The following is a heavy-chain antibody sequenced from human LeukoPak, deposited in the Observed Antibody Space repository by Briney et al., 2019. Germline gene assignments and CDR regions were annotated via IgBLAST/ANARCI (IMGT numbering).Heavy chain of an antibody. CDR2: IYTSGST. Sequence: SETLSLTCTVSGGSISIYYWSWIRQPAGKGLEWIGRIYTSGSTNYNPSLKSRVTMSVDTSKNQFSLKLSSVTAADTAVYYCARGDFWSGYDDYWGQGTLVTVSS. J-gene: IGHJ4*02. D-gene: IGHD3-3*01. V-gene: IGHV4-4*07. CDR1: GGSISIYY. CDR3: ARGDFWSGYDDY.